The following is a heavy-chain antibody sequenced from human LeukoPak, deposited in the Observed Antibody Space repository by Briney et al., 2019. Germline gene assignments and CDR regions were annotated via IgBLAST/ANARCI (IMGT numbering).Heavy chain of an antibody. V-gene: IGHV4-59*12. CDR3: ARERVSCSSTSCTNWFDP. D-gene: IGHD2-2*01. Sequence: SETLSLTCTVSGGSISSYYWSWIRQPPGKGLEWIGYIYYSGSTNYNPSLKSRVTISVDTSKNQFSLKLSSVTAADTAVYYCARERVSCSSTSCTNWFDPWGQGTLVTVSS. J-gene: IGHJ5*02. CDR1: GGSISSYY. CDR2: IYYSGST.